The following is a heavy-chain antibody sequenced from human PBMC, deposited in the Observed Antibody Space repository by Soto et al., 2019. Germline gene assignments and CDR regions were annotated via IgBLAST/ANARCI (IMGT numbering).Heavy chain of an antibody. CDR3: ARAYSGSYFDY. Sequence: SETLSLTCTVSGGSVNSGIYYWSWIRQPPGKGLEWIGYIYYSGSTDYNPSLKSRVTISVDTSKNQFSLKLSSVTAADTAVYYCARAYSGSYFDYWGQGTLVTVSS. J-gene: IGHJ4*02. CDR2: IYYSGST. CDR1: GGSVNSGIYY. D-gene: IGHD1-26*01. V-gene: IGHV4-61*01.